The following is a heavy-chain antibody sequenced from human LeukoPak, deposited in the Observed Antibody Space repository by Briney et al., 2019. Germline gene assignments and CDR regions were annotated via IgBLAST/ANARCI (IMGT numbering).Heavy chain of an antibody. CDR1: GVSISSGGYY. V-gene: IGHV4-31*03. D-gene: IGHD1-26*01. J-gene: IGHJ4*02. CDR2: IYYSGST. Sequence: ASQTLSLTCTVSGVSISSGGYYWSWIRQHPGKGLEWIGYIYYSGSTYYNPSLKSRVTISVDTSKNQFSLKLSSVTAADTAVYYCASGAQTYSGSYSFDYWGQGTLVTVSS. CDR3: ASGAQTYSGSYSFDY.